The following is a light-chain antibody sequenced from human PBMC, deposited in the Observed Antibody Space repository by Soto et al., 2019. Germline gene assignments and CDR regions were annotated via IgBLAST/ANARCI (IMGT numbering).Light chain of an antibody. CDR3: QHDGTPLTT. CDR1: QSVSSS. CDR2: DAS. V-gene: IGKV3-11*01. J-gene: IGKJ1*01. Sequence: EIVLTQSPATLSLSPGERATLSCRASQSVSSSLAWYQQKPGPAPRLLLYDASNSATGIPARFSGSGSATVFTPTSSRLEPEDVVVYYCQHDGTPLTTFGQGTKVDIK.